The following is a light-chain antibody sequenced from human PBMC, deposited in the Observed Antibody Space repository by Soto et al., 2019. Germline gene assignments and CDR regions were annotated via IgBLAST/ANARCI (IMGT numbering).Light chain of an antibody. CDR3: SSYTSTNTVL. CDR1: STDVGGYNY. Sequence: QSALTQPASVSGSPGQSITISCTGTSTDVGGYNYVSWYQHHPGKAPKLMIFEVSNRPSGVSHRFSGSKSGNTASLTISGLQAEAESDYYCSSYTSTNTVLFGGGTKLTVL. V-gene: IGLV2-14*01. CDR2: EVS. J-gene: IGLJ2*01.